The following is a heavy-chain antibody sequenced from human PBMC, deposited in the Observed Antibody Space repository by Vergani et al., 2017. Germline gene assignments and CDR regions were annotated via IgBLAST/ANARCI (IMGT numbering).Heavy chain of an antibody. D-gene: IGHD2-2*01. CDR1: GFTFTTYW. Sequence: EVQLVESGGGLVQPGGSLRLSCAASGFTFTTYWMTWVRQAPGKGLEWVANINQDGSETYYVDSVKGRFTISRDNAKNSLWLQMNSLRAEDTAVYYCARDPTQEYQLLWLGWFDPWGQGTLVTVSS. CDR2: INQDGSET. V-gene: IGHV3-7*01. J-gene: IGHJ5*02. CDR3: ARDPTQEYQLLWLGWFDP.